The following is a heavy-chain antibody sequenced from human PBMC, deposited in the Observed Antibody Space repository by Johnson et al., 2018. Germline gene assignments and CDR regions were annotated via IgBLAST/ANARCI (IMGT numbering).Heavy chain of an antibody. CDR1: GFIFDDSA. D-gene: IGHD6-19*01. Sequence: VQLVESGGGLVQPGRSLRLSCAASGFIFDDSAMHWVRQAPGKGLEWVSSIRWNSDIIHYADSVKGRFNISRDNAKNSLYMQMNSLRAEDTALDYCVKDSSGWLVRVCFDVWGHGTMVTVSS. V-gene: IGHV3-9*01. J-gene: IGHJ3*01. CDR3: VKDSSGWLVRVCFDV. CDR2: IRWNSDII.